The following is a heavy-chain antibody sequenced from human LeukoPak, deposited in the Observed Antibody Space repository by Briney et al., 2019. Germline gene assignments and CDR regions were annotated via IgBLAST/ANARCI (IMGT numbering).Heavy chain of an antibody. D-gene: IGHD4-23*01. CDR1: GFTFSTYD. V-gene: IGHV3-30*02. Sequence: GGSLRLSCAASGFTFSTYDMNWVRQAPGKGLEWVAFIRYDGSNKYYADSVKGRFTISRDNSKNTLYLQMNSLRAEDTAVYYCAKDGTSVVTPGGYYFDYWGEGTLVTVSS. CDR2: IRYDGSNK. J-gene: IGHJ4*02. CDR3: AKDGTSVVTPGGYYFDY.